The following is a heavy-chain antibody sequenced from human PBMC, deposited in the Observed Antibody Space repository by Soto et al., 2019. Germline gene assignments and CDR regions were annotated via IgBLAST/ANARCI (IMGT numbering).Heavy chain of an antibody. CDR1: GGSISSGDYY. CDR2: IYHLGTT. Sequence: SETLSLTCTVSGGSISSGDYYWSWIRLSPGRGLEWIGDIYHLGTTNYNPSLKRRVSISLDKSKNQFSLKLTSVTAADTAVYFCARTGKFYYYDMSGLPFDPWGPGVLVTVSS. D-gene: IGHD3-22*01. CDR3: ARTGKFYYYDMSGLPFDP. V-gene: IGHV4-39*07. J-gene: IGHJ5*02.